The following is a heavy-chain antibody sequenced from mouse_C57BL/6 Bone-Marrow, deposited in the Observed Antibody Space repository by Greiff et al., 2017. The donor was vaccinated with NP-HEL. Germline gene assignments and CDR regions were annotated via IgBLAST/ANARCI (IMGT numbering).Heavy chain of an antibody. CDR1: GFNIKDDY. CDR3: TTSVLWPGAY. Sequence: DVQLQESGAELVRPGASVKLSCTASGFNIKDDYMHWVKQRPEQGLEWIGWIDPENGDTEYASKFQGKATITADTSSNTAYLQLSSLTSEDTAVYYCTTSVLWPGAYWGQGTLVTVSA. J-gene: IGHJ3*01. V-gene: IGHV14-4*01. CDR2: IDPENGDT. D-gene: IGHD1-1*02.